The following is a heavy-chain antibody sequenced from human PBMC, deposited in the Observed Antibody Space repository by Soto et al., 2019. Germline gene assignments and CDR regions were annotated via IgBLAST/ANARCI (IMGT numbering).Heavy chain of an antibody. CDR2: ISGSGGST. Sequence: GGSLRLSCAASGFTFSSYAMSWVRQAPGKGLEWVSAISGSGGSTYYADSVKGRFTISRDNSKNTLYLQMNSLRAEETAVYYCAKGADSSSWLYYYYYMDVWGKGTTVTVSS. CDR1: GFTFSSYA. CDR3: AKGADSSSWLYYYYYMDV. D-gene: IGHD6-13*01. J-gene: IGHJ6*03. V-gene: IGHV3-23*01.